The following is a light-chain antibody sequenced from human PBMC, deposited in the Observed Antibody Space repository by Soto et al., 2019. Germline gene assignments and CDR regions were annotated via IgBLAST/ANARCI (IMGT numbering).Light chain of an antibody. V-gene: IGKV1-5*03. CDR1: QSISAW. CDR2: KAS. CDR3: QQYNDYSWT. Sequence: DIQMTQSPSTLSASVGDSVSINCRASQSISAWLAWYQQKPGKAPRLLIYKASTLEIGVPSRFSGSGSGTEFTLTISSLQHDDVAIYYCQQYNDYSWTFGQGTKV. J-gene: IGKJ1*01.